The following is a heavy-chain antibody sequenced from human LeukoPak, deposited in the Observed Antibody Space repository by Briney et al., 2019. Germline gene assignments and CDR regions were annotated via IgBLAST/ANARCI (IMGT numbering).Heavy chain of an antibody. CDR2: ISSSSSYI. CDR3: VRDDYSNYPNWFDP. V-gene: IGHV3-21*01. D-gene: IGHD4-11*01. Sequence: GGSLRLSCAASGFTFSSYSMNWVRQAPGKGLEWVSSISSSSSYIYYADSVKGRFTFSRDNAKNSLYLQMNSLRAEDTAVYYCVRDDYSNYPNWFDPWGQGTLVTVSS. J-gene: IGHJ5*02. CDR1: GFTFSSYS.